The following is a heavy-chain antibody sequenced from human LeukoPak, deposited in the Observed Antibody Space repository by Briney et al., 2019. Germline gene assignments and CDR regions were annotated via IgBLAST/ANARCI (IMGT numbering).Heavy chain of an antibody. D-gene: IGHD6-19*01. CDR1: AYTFTGYY. J-gene: IGHJ6*03. V-gene: IGHV1-2*02. CDR2: IYPNSGGT. CDR3: ARSAQFPYYMDV. Sequence: GASVKVSCKASAYTFTGYYMHWVRQAPGQGLEWMGWIYPNSGGTNYAQKFQGRVTMTRDTSISTAYMELSRLRSDDTAVYYCARSAQFPYYMDVWGKGTTVTVSS.